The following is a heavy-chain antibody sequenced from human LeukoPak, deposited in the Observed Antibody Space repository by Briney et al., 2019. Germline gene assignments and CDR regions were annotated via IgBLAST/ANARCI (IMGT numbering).Heavy chain of an antibody. J-gene: IGHJ4*02. CDR1: GFDFRSYS. Sequence: GGSLRLSCAASGFDFRSYSMNWVRQAPGKGLEWVSYISSFSGTIDYADSVKGPFIISRDNSKNTVYLQMNSLRAEDTAIYYCASGLHYGSGKMRFDYWGQGTLVTVSS. V-gene: IGHV3-48*01. D-gene: IGHD3-10*01. CDR3: ASGLHYGSGKMRFDY. CDR2: ISSFSGTI.